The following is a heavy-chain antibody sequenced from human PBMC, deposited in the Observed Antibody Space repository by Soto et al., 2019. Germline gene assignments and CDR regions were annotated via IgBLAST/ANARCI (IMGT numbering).Heavy chain of an antibody. CDR2: INPSGGST. CDR3: ARPRIAVAGTWYHSFWFDP. Sequence: GPSVKVSCKASGYTFTSYYMHWVRQAPGQGLEWMGIINPSGGSTSYAQKFQGRVTMTRDTSTSTVYMELSSLRSEDTAVYYCARPRIAVAGTWYHSFWFDPWGQGTLVTVSS. CDR1: GYTFTSYY. D-gene: IGHD6-19*01. V-gene: IGHV1-46*01. J-gene: IGHJ5*02.